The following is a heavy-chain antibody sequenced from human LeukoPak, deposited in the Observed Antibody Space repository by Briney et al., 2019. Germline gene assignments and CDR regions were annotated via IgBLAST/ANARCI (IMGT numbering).Heavy chain of an antibody. V-gene: IGHV4-4*02. CDR3: ARGEDYDFWSGSDAFDI. J-gene: IGHJ3*02. CDR1: GGSISSSNW. Sequence: SETLSLTCAVSGGSISSSNWWSWVRQPPGQGLEWIGEVYHSGSTNYNPSLKSRVTISVDKSKNQFSLKLSSVTAADTAVYYCARGEDYDFWSGSDAFDIWGQGTMVTVSS. CDR2: VYHSGST. D-gene: IGHD3-3*01.